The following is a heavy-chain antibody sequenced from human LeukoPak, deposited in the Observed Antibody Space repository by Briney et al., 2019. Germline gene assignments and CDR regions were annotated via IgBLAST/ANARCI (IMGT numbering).Heavy chain of an antibody. V-gene: IGHV4-34*01. CDR3: ARVRPYYYGSSGYGWGVFDY. CDR2: INHSGST. Sequence: SETLSLTCAVYGGSFSGYYWSWIRQPPGKGLEWIGEINHSGSTNYNPSLKSRVTISVDKSKNQFSLKLSSVTAADTAVYYCARVRPYYYGSSGYGWGVFDYWGQGTLVTVSS. D-gene: IGHD3-22*01. CDR1: GGSFSGYY. J-gene: IGHJ4*02.